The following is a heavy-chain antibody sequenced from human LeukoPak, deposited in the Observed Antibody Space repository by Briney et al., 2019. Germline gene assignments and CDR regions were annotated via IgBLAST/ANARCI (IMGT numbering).Heavy chain of an antibody. Sequence: PSETLSLTCAVSGGSISSSNWWSWVRQPPGKGLEWIGEIYHSGSTNYNPSLKSRVTISVDKSKNQFSLKLSSVTAADTAVYYCARGRITMVRGVLDYYYYYMDVWGKGTTVTVSS. CDR1: GGSISSSNW. D-gene: IGHD3-10*01. J-gene: IGHJ6*03. V-gene: IGHV4-4*02. CDR2: IYHSGST. CDR3: ARGRITMVRGVLDYYYYYMDV.